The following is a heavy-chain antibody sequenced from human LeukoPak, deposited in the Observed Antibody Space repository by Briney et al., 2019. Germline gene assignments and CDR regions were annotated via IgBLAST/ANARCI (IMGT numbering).Heavy chain of an antibody. J-gene: IGHJ4*02. D-gene: IGHD6-19*01. CDR2: IYYSGST. V-gene: IGHV4-59*08. Sequence: SETLSLTCTVSGGSISSYYWSWIRQPPGKGLEWIGYIYYSGSTNYNPSLKSRVTISVDTSKNQFSLKLSSVTAADTAVYYCASSVAGTGLDYWGQGTLVTVSS. CDR3: ASSVAGTGLDY. CDR1: GGSISSYY.